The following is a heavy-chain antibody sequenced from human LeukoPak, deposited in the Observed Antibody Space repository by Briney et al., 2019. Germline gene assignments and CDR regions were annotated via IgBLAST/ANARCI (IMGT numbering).Heavy chain of an antibody. CDR2: IYTSGST. V-gene: IGHV4-4*09. CDR3: ARGLRTRREYCTNGVCLFDY. D-gene: IGHD2-8*01. CDR1: GGSIGSYY. J-gene: IGHJ4*02. Sequence: SETLPLTCTVSGGSIGSYYWSWIRPPPGKGLEWIGYIYTSGSTNYNPSLKSRVTISVDTSENQFSLKLSSVTAADTAVYYCARGLRTRREYCTNGVCLFDYWGQGTRVTVSS.